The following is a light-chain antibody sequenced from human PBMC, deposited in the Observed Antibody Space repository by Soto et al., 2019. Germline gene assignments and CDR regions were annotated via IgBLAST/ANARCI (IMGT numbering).Light chain of an antibody. J-gene: IGKJ5*01. CDR2: DAS. CDR1: QSVSGSY. Sequence: EIMLTQSPGTLSLSPGDRATLSCRASQSVSGSYLAWYQQKPGQAPRLVIYDASSRATGIPDRFSGSGSGTDFTLTISRLEPEDFAVYYCQQYGSSHSITFGQGTRLEI. CDR3: QQYGSSHSIT. V-gene: IGKV3-20*01.